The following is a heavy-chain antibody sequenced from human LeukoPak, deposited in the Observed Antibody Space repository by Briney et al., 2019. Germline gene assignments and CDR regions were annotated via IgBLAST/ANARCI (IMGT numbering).Heavy chain of an antibody. CDR1: GFTFSNYW. J-gene: IGHJ1*01. CDR3: ATYSSLNRREFQY. V-gene: IGHV3-7*01. Sequence: PGGSLRLSCEGSGFTFSNYWMGWVRQAPGKWLQWVANIKTDGSEKYYVDSVKGRFTISRDNAKNSLYLQMNSLRAEDTAVYYCATYSSLNRREFQYWGQGTLLTVSS. CDR2: IKTDGSEK. D-gene: IGHD3-22*01.